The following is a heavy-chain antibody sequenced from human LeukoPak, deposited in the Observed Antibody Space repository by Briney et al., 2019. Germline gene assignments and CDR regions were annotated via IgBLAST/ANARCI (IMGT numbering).Heavy chain of an antibody. CDR1: GFTFSSYA. V-gene: IGHV3-30*14. CDR2: ISYDGSNK. J-gene: IGHJ6*03. Sequence: GSLRLSCAVSGFTFSSYAMHWVRQAPGKGLEWVAVISYDGSNKYYADSVKGRFTISRDNSKNTLYLQMNSLRAEDTAVYYCASSGGPRGPMDVWGKGTTVTVSS. D-gene: IGHD3-10*01. CDR3: ASSGGPRGPMDV.